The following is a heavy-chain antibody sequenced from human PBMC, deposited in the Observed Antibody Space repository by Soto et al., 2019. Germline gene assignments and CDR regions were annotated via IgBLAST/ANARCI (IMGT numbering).Heavy chain of an antibody. CDR3: ARHRGPAPVY. V-gene: IGHV4-39*01. Sequence: ETLSLTCTVSGGSISGYYWTWIRQPPGKGLEWVGSLFYGGTTDYNPSLKSRLTMSLDTSKNHFSLKLRSVTAADTAVYYCARHRGPAPVYWGQGTLVTVSS. J-gene: IGHJ4*02. CDR2: LFYGGTT. CDR1: GGSISGYY. D-gene: IGHD3-10*01.